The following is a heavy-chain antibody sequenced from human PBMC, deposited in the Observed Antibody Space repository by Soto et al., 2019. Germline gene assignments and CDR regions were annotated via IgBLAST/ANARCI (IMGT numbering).Heavy chain of an antibody. CDR2: ISGSGGTT. V-gene: IGHV3-23*01. D-gene: IGHD3-22*01. J-gene: IGHJ4*02. Sequence: GGSLRLSCVASGFTFSSYALNWVRQAPGRGLEWVSGISGSGGTTYYADSAKGRFTISRDNSKNTLSLQMNSLRAQAAAIDYSLKSPKVIITSFDDWGQ. CDR1: GFTFSSYA. CDR3: LKSPKVIITSFDD.